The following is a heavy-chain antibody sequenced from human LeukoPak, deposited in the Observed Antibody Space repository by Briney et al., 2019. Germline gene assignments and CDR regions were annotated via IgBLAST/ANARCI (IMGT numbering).Heavy chain of an antibody. Sequence: PGGSLRLSCAASGFTVSSNYMSWVRQAPGKGLEWVSVIYSGGSTYYADSVKCRFTISRDNSKNTLYLQMNSLRAEDTAVYYCARAGTYDFWSGYYTYYYYYYYMDVWGKGTTVTVSS. J-gene: IGHJ6*03. D-gene: IGHD3-3*01. CDR1: GFTVSSNY. V-gene: IGHV3-66*02. CDR2: IYSGGST. CDR3: ARAGTYDFWSGYYTYYYYYYYMDV.